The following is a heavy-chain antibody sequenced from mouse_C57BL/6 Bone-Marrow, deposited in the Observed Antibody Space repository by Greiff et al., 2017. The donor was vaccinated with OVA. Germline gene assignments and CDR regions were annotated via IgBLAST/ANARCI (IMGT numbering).Heavy chain of an antibody. CDR1: GYTFTDHT. Sequence: QVQLQQSDAELVKPGASVKISCKVSGYTFTDHTIHLMKQRPEQGLEWIGYIYPRDGSTKYNEKFKGKATLTADKSSSKAYMQLNSLTSEDSAVYFCARRELYYGSSYYFDYWGQGTTLTVSS. J-gene: IGHJ2*01. D-gene: IGHD1-1*01. V-gene: IGHV1-78*01. CDR2: IYPRDGST. CDR3: ARRELYYGSSYYFDY.